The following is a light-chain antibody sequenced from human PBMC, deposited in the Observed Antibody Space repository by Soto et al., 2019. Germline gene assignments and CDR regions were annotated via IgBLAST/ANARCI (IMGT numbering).Light chain of an antibody. Sequence: DIQMTQSPSTLSASVGDRVTITCRASQSISSWLAWYQQKPGKAPKLLIYDASSLESGVPSRFSGSGSATEFTLTISSLQPDDFATYYCQQYNTYWTFGQGNRVELK. CDR1: QSISSW. CDR3: QQYNTYWT. J-gene: IGKJ1*01. CDR2: DAS. V-gene: IGKV1-5*01.